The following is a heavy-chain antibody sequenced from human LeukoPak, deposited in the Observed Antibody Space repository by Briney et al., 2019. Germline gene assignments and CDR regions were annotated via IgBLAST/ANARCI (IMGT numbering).Heavy chain of an antibody. CDR1: GDSMTRGGYY. CDR3: ARAVDYRNYFDY. J-gene: IGHJ4*02. Sequence: PSETLSLTCTVSGDSMTRGGYYWSWVRQHPGKGLEWVGCIYHSGTTFYNPSLESRATISVDTSQNQFSLKLTSVTAADTAVYYCARAVDYRNYFDYWGQGTLVTVSS. V-gene: IGHV4-31*03. D-gene: IGHD4-11*01. CDR2: IYHSGTT.